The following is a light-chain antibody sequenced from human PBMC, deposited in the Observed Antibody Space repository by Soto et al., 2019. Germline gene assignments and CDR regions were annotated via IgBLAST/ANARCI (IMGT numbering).Light chain of an antibody. CDR3: QQYCSSSYT. CDR2: GAS. CDR1: QSVSTSY. J-gene: IGKJ2*01. V-gene: IGKV3-20*01. Sequence: EIVLTQSPGTLSLSPGERATLSCRAMQSVSTSYLAWYQQKPGQAPRPLIYGASSRATGIPDRFSGSGSGTDFTLTISRLEPEDFAVYYCQQYCSSSYTFGQGTKLESK.